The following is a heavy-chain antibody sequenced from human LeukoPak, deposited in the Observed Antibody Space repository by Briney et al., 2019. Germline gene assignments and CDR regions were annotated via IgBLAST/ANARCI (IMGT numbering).Heavy chain of an antibody. Sequence: SQTLSLTCAISGDSVSSNSAAGNWIRQSPSRGLEWLGSTYYRSKWYNDYAVSVKSRITINPDTSKNQFSLQLNSGTPEDPAVYYCAREHRAGYNVYYFDYWGQGTLVTVSS. CDR1: GDSVSSNSAA. D-gene: IGHD3-10*01. CDR2: TYYRSKWYN. V-gene: IGHV6-1*01. J-gene: IGHJ4*02. CDR3: AREHRAGYNVYYFDY.